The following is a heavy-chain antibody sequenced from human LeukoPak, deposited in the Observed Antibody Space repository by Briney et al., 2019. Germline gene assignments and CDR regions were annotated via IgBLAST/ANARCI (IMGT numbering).Heavy chain of an antibody. D-gene: IGHD6-19*01. CDR3: ARPVAVAGTGFDY. CDR2: IIPIFGTA. CDR1: GGTFSSYA. V-gene: IGHV1-69*13. Sequence: GASVKVSCKASGGTFSSYAISWVRQAPGQGLEWMGGIIPIFGTANYAQKFQGRVTITAAESTSTAYMELSSLRSADTAVYYCARPVAVAGTGFDYWGQGTLVTVSS. J-gene: IGHJ4*02.